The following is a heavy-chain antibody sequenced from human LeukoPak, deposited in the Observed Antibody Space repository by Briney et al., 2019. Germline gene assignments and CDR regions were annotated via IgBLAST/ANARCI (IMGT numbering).Heavy chain of an antibody. V-gene: IGHV3-21*04. CDR1: GFTFSSYN. D-gene: IGHD3-22*01. CDR3: AKAYSPYYDSSGYYYYMDV. J-gene: IGHJ6*03. Sequence: GGSLRLSCAASGFTFSSYNMNWVRQAPGKGLEWVSSISSSSSYIYYADSLKGRFTISRDNAKNSLYLQMNSLRAEDTAVYYCAKAYSPYYDSSGYYYYMDVWGKGTTVTVSS. CDR2: ISSSSSYI.